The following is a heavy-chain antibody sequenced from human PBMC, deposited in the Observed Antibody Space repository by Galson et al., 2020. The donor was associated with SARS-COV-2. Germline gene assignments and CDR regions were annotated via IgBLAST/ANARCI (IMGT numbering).Heavy chain of an antibody. J-gene: IGHJ4*02. CDR3: ARDGQSSRGWAFDY. D-gene: IGHD6-19*01. CDR1: GFTFSSYG. CDR2: ISYDGSNK. Sequence: GESLKISCAASGFTFSSYGMHWVRQAPGKGLEWVAVISYDGSNKYYADSVKGRFTISRDNSKNTLYLQMNSLRAEDTAVYYCARDGQSSRGWAFDYWGQGTLLTVSS. V-gene: IGHV3-30*03.